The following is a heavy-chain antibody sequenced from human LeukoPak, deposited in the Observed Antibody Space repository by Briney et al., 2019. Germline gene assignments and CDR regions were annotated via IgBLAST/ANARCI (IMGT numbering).Heavy chain of an antibody. CDR2: ISAYNGNT. CDR1: GYTFTSYG. CDR3: ARGNTVTTFGGGEDAFDI. J-gene: IGHJ3*02. D-gene: IGHD4-17*01. Sequence: ASVKVSCKASGYTFTSYGISWVRQAPGQGLEWMGWISAYNGNTNYAQKLQGRVTMTTDTSTSTAYMELRSLRSDDTAVYYCARGNTVTTFGGGEDAFDIWGQGTMVTVSS. V-gene: IGHV1-18*01.